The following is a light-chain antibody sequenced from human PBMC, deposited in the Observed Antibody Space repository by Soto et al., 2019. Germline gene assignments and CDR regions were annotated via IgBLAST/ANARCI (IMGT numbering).Light chain of an antibody. CDR1: SSDVGGYKY. CDR2: EVS. V-gene: IGLV2-8*01. Sequence: QSVLTQPPSASGSPGQSVTISCTGTSSDVGGYKYVSWYQQHPGKAPKLMIYEVSKRPSGVPDRFSGSKSGNTASLTVSGLQAEDEADYYCSSYTSSSTVFGTGTKVTVL. CDR3: SSYTSSSTV. J-gene: IGLJ1*01.